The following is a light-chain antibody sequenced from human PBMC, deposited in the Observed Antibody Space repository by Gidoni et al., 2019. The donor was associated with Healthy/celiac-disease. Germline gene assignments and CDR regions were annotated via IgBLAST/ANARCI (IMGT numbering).Light chain of an antibody. CDR1: QSVSSSY. J-gene: IGKJ3*01. V-gene: IGKV3-20*01. CDR2: GAS. Sequence: EIVLTQSPGTLSLSPGERATLSRRASQSVSSSYLAWYQQKPGQAPRLLIYGASSRATGIPDRFSGSGSGTDFTLTISRLEPEDFAVYYCQQYASSLFTFGPGTKVDIK. CDR3: QQYASSLFT.